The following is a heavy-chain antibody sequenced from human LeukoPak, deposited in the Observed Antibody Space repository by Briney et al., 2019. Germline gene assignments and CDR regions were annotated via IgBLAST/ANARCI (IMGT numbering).Heavy chain of an antibody. CDR3: ARGGVAVAGTGDY. CDR2: IKHDGSEK. V-gene: IGHV3-7*01. D-gene: IGHD6-19*01. CDR1: GFTFSTYW. J-gene: IGHJ4*02. Sequence: GGSLRLSCAASGFTFSTYWMSWVRQAPGKGLEWVANIKHDGSEKYYVDSKKGRFTISRDNAKNTLYLQMNSLRVEDTAVYYCARGGVAVAGTGDYWGQGTLVTVSS.